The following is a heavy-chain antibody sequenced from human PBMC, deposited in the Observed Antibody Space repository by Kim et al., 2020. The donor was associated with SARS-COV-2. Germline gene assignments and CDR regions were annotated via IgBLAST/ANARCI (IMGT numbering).Heavy chain of an antibody. J-gene: IGHJ4*02. D-gene: IGHD1-26*01. CDR3: ARDVGWEMATIASYFDL. Sequence: GGSLRLSCASPGFAFRRYEMSWVRQAPGKRLEWLSYISGDGSVIHYADSVRGRFAISRDNAKESLYLQMNSLRAEDTAVYYCARDVGWEMATIASYFDLWGQGSLVTVSS. CDR1: GFAFRRYE. CDR2: ISGDGSVI. V-gene: IGHV3-48*03.